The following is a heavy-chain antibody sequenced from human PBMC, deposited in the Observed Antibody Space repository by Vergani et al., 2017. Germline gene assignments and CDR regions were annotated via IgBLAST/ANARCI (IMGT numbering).Heavy chain of an antibody. V-gene: IGHV5-10-1*03. CDR3: ATQPHYYDSSGYPIGYFDY. CDR1: GYSFTSYW. J-gene: IGHJ4*02. CDR2: IDPSDSYT. D-gene: IGHD3-22*01. Sequence: EVQLVQSGAEVKKPGESLRISCKGSGYSFTSYWISWVRQMPGKGLEWMGRIDPSDSYTNYSPSFQGHVTISADKSISTAYLQWSSLKASDTAMYYCATQPHYYDSSGYPIGYFDYWGQGTLVTVSS.